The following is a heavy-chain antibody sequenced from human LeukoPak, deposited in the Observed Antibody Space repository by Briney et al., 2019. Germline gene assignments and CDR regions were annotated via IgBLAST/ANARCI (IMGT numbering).Heavy chain of an antibody. CDR2: ITDSGDDT. CDR1: GLTFARHA. Sequence: GGSLRLSCAASGLTFARHAMTWVRQTSGKGLEWVAGITDSGDDTYYADSVKGRFTISRDNSKNMVYLQINSLRAEDTAVYFCATRPAESTYYGVFDYWGQGILVTVSS. D-gene: IGHD3-10*01. J-gene: IGHJ4*02. CDR3: ATRPAESTYYGVFDY. V-gene: IGHV3-23*01.